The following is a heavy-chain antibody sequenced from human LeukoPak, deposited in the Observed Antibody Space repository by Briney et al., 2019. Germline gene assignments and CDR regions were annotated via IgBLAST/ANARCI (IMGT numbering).Heavy chain of an antibody. CDR3: AREYSSSSRLYYYYYMDV. CDR2: INHSGST. Sequence: KPSETLSLTCTVSGGSISSRSYYWSWIRQPPGKGLEWIGEINHSGSTNYNPSLKSRVTISVDTSKNQFSLKLSSVTAADTAVYYCAREYSSSSRLYYYYYMDVWGKGTTVTVSS. J-gene: IGHJ6*03. V-gene: IGHV4-39*07. D-gene: IGHD6-6*01. CDR1: GGSISSRSYY.